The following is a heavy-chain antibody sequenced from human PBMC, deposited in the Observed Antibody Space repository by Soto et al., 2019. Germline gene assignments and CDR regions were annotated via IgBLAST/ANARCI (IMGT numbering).Heavy chain of an antibody. CDR2: ISSSSDTI. V-gene: IGHV3-11*01. CDR1: GFTFDDYH. CDR3: ARDPDLSIYSSVRYFAS. D-gene: IGHD3-22*01. Sequence: QVQLVESGGGLVKPGGSLRLSCAASGFTFDDYHMTWIRQAPGKGLEWISYISSSSDTIYYADSVKGRFTISRDSAKNSLILQMNTMRVDDTAVYYCARDPDLSIYSSVRYFASWGKGTLVTVSS. J-gene: IGHJ4*02.